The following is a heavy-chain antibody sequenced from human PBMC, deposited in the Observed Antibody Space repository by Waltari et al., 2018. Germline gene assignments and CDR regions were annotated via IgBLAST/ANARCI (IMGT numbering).Heavy chain of an antibody. Sequence: QVQLVQSGAEVMKPGASVKVSCKTSGYSFSDHYLHWVRQAPGQGLDWMGWIKPDRGVTYYAQEFQGRVTLTGDMSISTVYMDFSSLTSDDTAIHYCVRDFDWGPDYWGQGTLVTVSS. CDR1: GYSFSDHY. D-gene: IGHD3-9*01. CDR2: IKPDRGVT. J-gene: IGHJ4*02. V-gene: IGHV1-2*02. CDR3: VRDFDWGPDY.